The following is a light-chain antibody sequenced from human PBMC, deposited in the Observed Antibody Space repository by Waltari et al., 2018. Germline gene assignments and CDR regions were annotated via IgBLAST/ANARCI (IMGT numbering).Light chain of an antibody. Sequence: SHVVTQPPSVSLAPGKTATITCGGDDIGRKNVCWYQQRPGQAPVLVVYDNSDRSSGVPERFSGSNSGDTATLTISRVEVGDEADFYCQVWDSTTDHAIFGGGTKLTVL. J-gene: IGLJ2*01. CDR3: QVWDSTTDHAI. CDR2: DNS. V-gene: IGLV3-21*03. CDR1: DIGRKN.